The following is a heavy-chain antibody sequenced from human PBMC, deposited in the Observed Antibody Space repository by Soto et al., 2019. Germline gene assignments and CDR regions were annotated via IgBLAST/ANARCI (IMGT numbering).Heavy chain of an antibody. V-gene: IGHV6-1*01. J-gene: IGHJ4*02. CDR3: ARDAGIAAAGRGYFDY. Sequence: SQTLSLTCAISGDSVSSNSAAWTWIRQSPSRGLEWLGRTYYRSKWYNDYAVSVKSRITINPDTSKNQFSLQLNSVTPEDTAVYYCARDAGIAAAGRGYFDYWGQGTLVTVSS. D-gene: IGHD6-13*01. CDR2: TYYRSKWYN. CDR1: GDSVSSNSAA.